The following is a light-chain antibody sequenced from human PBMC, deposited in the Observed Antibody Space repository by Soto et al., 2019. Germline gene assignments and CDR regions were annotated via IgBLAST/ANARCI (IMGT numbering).Light chain of an antibody. Sequence: QSALTQPASVSGSPGQSITISCTGTSSDVGGYNYVSWYQQHPGKAPKLMIYDVSNRPSGVSNRFSCSTSGNTASLTISGLQAEDEADYYCSSYTSSSTPVVFGGGTKVTVL. CDR1: SSDVGGYNY. J-gene: IGLJ2*01. CDR3: SSYTSSSTPVV. V-gene: IGLV2-14*01. CDR2: DVS.